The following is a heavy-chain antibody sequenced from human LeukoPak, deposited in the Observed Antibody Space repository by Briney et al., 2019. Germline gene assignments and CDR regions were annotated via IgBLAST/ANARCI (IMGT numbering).Heavy chain of an antibody. Sequence: PSETLSLTCAVSGGSFSGYYWSWIRQPPGKGLEWIGEINHSGSTNYNPSLKSRVTISVDTSKNQFSLKLSSVTAADTAVYYCASTSRRYSGYVFDYWGQGTLVTVSS. V-gene: IGHV4-34*01. J-gene: IGHJ4*02. CDR3: ASTSRRYSGYVFDY. CDR1: GGSFSGYY. CDR2: INHSGST. D-gene: IGHD5-12*01.